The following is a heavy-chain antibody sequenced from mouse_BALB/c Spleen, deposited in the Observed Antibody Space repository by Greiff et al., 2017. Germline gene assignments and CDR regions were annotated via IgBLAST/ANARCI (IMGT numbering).Heavy chain of an antibody. Sequence: QAQLQQSGPQLVRPGASVKISCKASGYSFTSYWMHWVKQRPGQGLEWIGMIDPSDSETRLNQKFKDKATLTVDKSSSTAYMQLSSPTSEDSAVYYCARGNYFDYWGQGTTLTVSS. V-gene: IGHV1S127*01. CDR2: IDPSDSET. CDR3: ARGNYFDY. CDR1: GYSFTSYW. J-gene: IGHJ2*01.